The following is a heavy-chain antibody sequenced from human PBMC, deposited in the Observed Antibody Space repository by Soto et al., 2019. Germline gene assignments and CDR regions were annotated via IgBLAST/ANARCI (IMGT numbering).Heavy chain of an antibody. Sequence: QVQLVQSGAEVKNPGASVKVSCKASGYTFTSCYINWVRQAPGQGLEWMSIINPNGGSTNYAQNLQGRVTLTRDTATNTVYMELSSLRSEDTAVYYCARGLTSGDYWGQGTLVTVSS. CDR1: GYTFTSCY. CDR3: ARGLTSGDY. CDR2: INPNGGST. J-gene: IGHJ4*02. V-gene: IGHV1-46*01.